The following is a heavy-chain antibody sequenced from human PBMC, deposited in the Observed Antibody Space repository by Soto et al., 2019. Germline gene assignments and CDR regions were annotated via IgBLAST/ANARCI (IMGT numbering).Heavy chain of an antibody. CDR1: GGSISSPTYY. V-gene: IGHV4-39*07. J-gene: IGHJ5*02. CDR2: IYYSGAT. D-gene: IGHD2-2*01. CDR3: ERGRHCTSTSCLGFPSIWFDP. Sequence: SETLALTCTVSGGSISSPTYYWGWVRHPPGKVLELIGSIYYSGATYYNPSLTSRVTISRDTSRQQFSLKMTSVTAADTAVYYRERGRHCTSTSCLGFPSIWFDPWGQGNLVTVS.